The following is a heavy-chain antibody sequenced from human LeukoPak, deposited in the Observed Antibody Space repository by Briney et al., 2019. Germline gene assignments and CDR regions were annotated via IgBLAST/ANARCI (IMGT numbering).Heavy chain of an antibody. CDR3: ARLGHLPYSVYYYYGMDV. CDR1: GGSISSYY. Sequence: SETLSLTCTVSGGSISSYYWSWIRQPPGKGLEWIGYIYYSGSTNYNPSLKSRVTISVDTSKNQFSLKLSSVTAADTAVYYCARLGHLPYSVYYYYGMDVWGQGTTVTVSS. V-gene: IGHV4-59*01. J-gene: IGHJ6*02. D-gene: IGHD4-11*01. CDR2: IYYSGST.